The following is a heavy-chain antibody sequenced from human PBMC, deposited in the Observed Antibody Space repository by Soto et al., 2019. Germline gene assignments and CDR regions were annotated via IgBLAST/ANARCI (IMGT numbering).Heavy chain of an antibody. CDR3: ASSNYYGSSGYYYFDY. V-gene: IGHV4-30-2*01. Sequence: PSETLSLTCAVSGGSISSGGYSWSWIRQPPGKGLEWIGYIYHSGSTYYNPSLKSRVTISVDRSKNQFSLKLSSVTAADTAVYYCASSNYYGSSGYYYFDYWGQGTLVTVSS. CDR2: IYHSGST. J-gene: IGHJ4*02. D-gene: IGHD3-22*01. CDR1: GGSISSGGYS.